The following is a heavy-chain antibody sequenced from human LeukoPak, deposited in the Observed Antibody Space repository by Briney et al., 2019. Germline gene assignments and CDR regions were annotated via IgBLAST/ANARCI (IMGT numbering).Heavy chain of an antibody. CDR1: GGSISSYY. CDR3: ASLTYYYDSSGKYASWFDP. Sequence: SETLSLTCTVSGGSISSYYWSWIRQPPGKGLEWIGYIYYSGSTNYDPSLKSRVTISVDTSKNQFSLKLSSVTAADTAVYYCASLTYYYDSSGKYASWFDPWGQGTLVTVSS. V-gene: IGHV4-59*01. CDR2: IYYSGST. J-gene: IGHJ5*02. D-gene: IGHD3-22*01.